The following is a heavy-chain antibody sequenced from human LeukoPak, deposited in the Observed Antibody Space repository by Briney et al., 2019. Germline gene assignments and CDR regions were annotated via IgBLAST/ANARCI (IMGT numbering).Heavy chain of an antibody. CDR1: GYSFTNYA. V-gene: IGHV7-4-1*01. J-gene: IGHJ4*02. CDR3: ARALDSLGGLSLPDY. D-gene: IGHD3-16*02. Sequence: ASVKVSCKASGYSFTNYAMNWVRQAPGQGLEFMGWIHPRTGNSSYAQGFSGRFVFSLDTSVTTTYLQIRDLKTEDTAVYFCARALDSLGGLSLPDYWGQGTLVTVSS. CDR2: IHPRTGNS.